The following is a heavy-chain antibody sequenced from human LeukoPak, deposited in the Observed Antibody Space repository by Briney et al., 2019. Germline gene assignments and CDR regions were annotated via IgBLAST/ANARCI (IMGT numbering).Heavy chain of an antibody. J-gene: IGHJ4*02. Sequence: SETLSLTCTVSGGSISSYYWSWIRQAPGKGLEWIGYIYDSGSTSYSPSLKSRVTMSLDSSRRQFSLKLSSVTAADTAVYYCARLLRYAKYYLDYWGQGTLVTVSS. CDR2: IYDSGST. CDR3: ARLLRYAKYYLDY. V-gene: IGHV4-59*13. D-gene: IGHD3-9*01. CDR1: GGSISSYY.